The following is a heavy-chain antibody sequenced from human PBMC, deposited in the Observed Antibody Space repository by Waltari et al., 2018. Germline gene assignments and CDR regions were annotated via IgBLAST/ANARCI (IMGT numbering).Heavy chain of an antibody. V-gene: IGHV1-8*03. CDR3: ARDSRDGYDC. D-gene: IGHD5-12*01. CDR2: MNPNSGNT. CDR1: GFTFSSYD. Sequence: VQLLESGGGLVQPGGSLRLSCAASGFTFSSYDIKRVRQATGQGLEWMGWMNPNSGNTGYAQKFQGRVTITRNTSISTAYMELSSLRSEDTAVYYCARDSRDGYDCWGQGTLVTVSS. J-gene: IGHJ4*02.